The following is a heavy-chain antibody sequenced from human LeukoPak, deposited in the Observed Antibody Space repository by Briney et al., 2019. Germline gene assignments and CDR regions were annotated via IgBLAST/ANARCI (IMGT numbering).Heavy chain of an antibody. D-gene: IGHD6-13*01. CDR2: IYYSGST. Sequence: PSETLSLTCTVSGGSISSYYWSWIRQPPGKGLEWIGYIYYSGSTNYNPSLKSRVTISVDTSKNQFSLKLSSVTAADTAVYYCARASVAAAGKKWSDPWGQGTLDTVSS. J-gene: IGHJ5*02. CDR1: GGSISSYY. V-gene: IGHV4-59*01. CDR3: ARASVAAAGKKWSDP.